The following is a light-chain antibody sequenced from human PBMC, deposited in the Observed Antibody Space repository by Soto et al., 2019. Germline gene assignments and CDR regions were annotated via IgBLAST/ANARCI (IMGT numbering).Light chain of an antibody. V-gene: IGLV2-14*01. CDR2: DVS. J-gene: IGLJ3*02. Sequence: QSVLTQPASVSGSPGQSITISCTGTSSDVGGYNYVSWYQQHPGKAPKLMIYDVSNRPSGVSNRFSGSKSGNTASLTISGLQAEDKADYYCSSYTSSSTLDWVFGGGTKLTVL. CDR3: SSYTSSSTLDWV. CDR1: SSDVGGYNY.